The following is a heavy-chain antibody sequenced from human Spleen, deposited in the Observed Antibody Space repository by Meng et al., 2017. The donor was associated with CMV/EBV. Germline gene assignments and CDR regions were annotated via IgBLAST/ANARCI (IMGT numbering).Heavy chain of an antibody. J-gene: IGHJ1*01. Sequence: LKESGPALVKATQTVTVNCTVSGFSLSSSGVCVGWIRQPPGKALEVLALMYWDDDKRYSPSLKSRLTISKDTSKNQVVLTMTNMEPVDTATYYCAHRREIVGNWGQGTLVTVSS. CDR2: MYWDDDK. V-gene: IGHV2-5*02. CDR1: GFSLSSSGVC. CDR3: AHRREIVGN. D-gene: IGHD5-24*01.